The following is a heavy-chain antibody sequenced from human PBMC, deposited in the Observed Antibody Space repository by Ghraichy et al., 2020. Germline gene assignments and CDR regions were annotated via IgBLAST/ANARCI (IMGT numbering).Heavy chain of an antibody. V-gene: IGHV4-61*01. CDR1: GGSVSSGSYY. CDR3: ASNYGSGSYVDY. D-gene: IGHD3-10*01. J-gene: IGHJ4*02. Sequence: SETLSLTCTVSGGSVSSGSYYWSWIRQPPGKGLEWIGYIYSSGSTNYNPSLKSRVTISVDTSKNQFSLKLSSVTAADTAVYYCASNYGSGSYVDYWGQGTLVTVSS. CDR2: IYSSGST.